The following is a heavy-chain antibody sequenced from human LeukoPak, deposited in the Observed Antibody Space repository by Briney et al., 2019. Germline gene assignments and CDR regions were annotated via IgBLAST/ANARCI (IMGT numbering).Heavy chain of an antibody. J-gene: IGHJ3*02. Sequence: PSETLSLTCAVYGGSFSGYYWSWIRQPPGKGLEWIGEINHSGSTNYNPSLKSRVTISVDTSKNQFSLKLSSVTAADTAVYYCARVRGYSYGLLRGSGSRENAFDIWGQGTMVTVSS. V-gene: IGHV4-34*01. CDR2: INHSGST. CDR1: GGSFSGYY. CDR3: ARVRGYSYGLLRGSGSRENAFDI. D-gene: IGHD5-18*01.